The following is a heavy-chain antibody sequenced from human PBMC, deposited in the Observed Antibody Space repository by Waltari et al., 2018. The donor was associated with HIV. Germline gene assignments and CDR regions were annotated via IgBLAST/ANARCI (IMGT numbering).Heavy chain of an antibody. V-gene: IGHV1-69*01. CDR3: ARMATVVDWYFDL. CDR1: GGTFNNYA. CDR2: IIPVFGTT. J-gene: IGHJ2*01. D-gene: IGHD2-15*01. Sequence: QVQLVQSGAEVKKPESSVKVSCKASGGTFNNYAITWVRQAPGQGLEWMGGIIPVFGTTNYAQKFQGRLTMIADESTSTGYMELSSLRSEDTAVYYCARMATVVDWYFDLWGRGTLVTVSS.